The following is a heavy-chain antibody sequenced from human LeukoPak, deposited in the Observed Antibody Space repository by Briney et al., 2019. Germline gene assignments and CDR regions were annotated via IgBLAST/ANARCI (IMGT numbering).Heavy chain of an antibody. CDR1: GFTFSSCW. CDR3: AREGDYFDY. J-gene: IGHJ4*02. V-gene: IGHV3-7*01. D-gene: IGHD1-26*01. Sequence: PGGSLRLSCAASGFTFSSCWMSWVRQAPGKGLEWVANIKQDGSEKYYVDSVKGRFTISRDNAKSSLYLQMNSLRAEDTAVYYCAREGDYFDYWGQGTLVTVSS. CDR2: IKQDGSEK.